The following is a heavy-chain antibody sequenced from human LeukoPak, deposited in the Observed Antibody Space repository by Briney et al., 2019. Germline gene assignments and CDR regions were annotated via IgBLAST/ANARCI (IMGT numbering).Heavy chain of an antibody. V-gene: IGHV4-61*01. Sequence: PSETLSLTCTVSGGSISSSSYYWSWIRQPPGKGLEWIGYIYYSGSTNYNPSLKSRVTISVDTSKNQFSLKLSSVTAADTAVYYCARDEDYDSPWDIWGQGTMVTVSS. CDR1: GGSISSSSYY. CDR2: IYYSGST. D-gene: IGHD3-22*01. CDR3: ARDEDYDSPWDI. J-gene: IGHJ3*02.